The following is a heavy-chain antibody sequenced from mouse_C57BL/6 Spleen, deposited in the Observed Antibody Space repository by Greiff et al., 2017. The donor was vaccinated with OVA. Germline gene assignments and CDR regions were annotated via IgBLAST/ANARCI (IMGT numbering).Heavy chain of an antibody. CDR2: ISSGGSYT. J-gene: IGHJ2*01. V-gene: IGHV5-6*01. Sequence: EVKLVESGGDLVKPGGSLKLSCAASGFTFSSYGMSWVRQTPDKRLEWVANISSGGSYTYYPDSVKGRFTISRDNAKNTLYLQRSSLKADDTAMYYWARYYFDYWGQGTTLTVSS. CDR3: ARYYFDY. CDR1: GFTFSSYG.